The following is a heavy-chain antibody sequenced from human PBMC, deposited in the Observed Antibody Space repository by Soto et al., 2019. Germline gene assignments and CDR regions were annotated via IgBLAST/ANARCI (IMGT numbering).Heavy chain of an antibody. V-gene: IGHV1-18*01. D-gene: IGHD2-21*01. Sequence: QVQLVQSGAEVKKPGASVKVSCKASGYTFTSYGISWVRQAPGQGLEWMGWISAYNGNTNYAQKLQGRVTMTTDTATSTAYMELMSLRSDDTAVYYCARDQGVCGGDCYEPLLSWFLGNAFDILGQGTMVTVSS. CDR2: ISAYNGNT. CDR3: ARDQGVCGGDCYEPLLSWFLGNAFDI. CDR1: GYTFTSYG. J-gene: IGHJ3*02.